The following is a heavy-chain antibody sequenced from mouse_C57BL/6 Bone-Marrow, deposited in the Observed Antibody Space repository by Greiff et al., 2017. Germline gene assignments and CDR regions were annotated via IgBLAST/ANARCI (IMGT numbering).Heavy chain of an antibody. CDR3: ARRSYYYGSSLYYYAMDY. D-gene: IGHD1-1*01. V-gene: IGHV1-81*01. CDR2: IYPRSGNT. J-gene: IGHJ4*01. Sequence: VKLMESGAELARPGASVKLSCKASGYTFTSYGISWVKQRTGQGLEWIGEIYPRSGNTYYNEKFKGKATLTADKSSSTAYMELRSLTSEDSAVYFCARRSYYYGSSLYYYAMDYWGQGTSGTVSS. CDR1: GYTFTSYG.